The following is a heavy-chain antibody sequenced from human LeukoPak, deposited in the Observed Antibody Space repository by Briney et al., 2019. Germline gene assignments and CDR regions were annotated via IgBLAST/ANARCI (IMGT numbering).Heavy chain of an antibody. J-gene: IGHJ4*02. CDR2: IIPIFGTA. V-gene: IGHV1-69*01. CDR3: AREGYGGIAVVGFDY. Sequence: GSSVKVSCKASGGTFSSYAISWVRQAPGQGLEWMGGIIPIFGTANYAQKFQGRVTITADESTSTAYMELSSLRSEDTAVYYCAREGYGGIAVVGFDYWGQGTLVTVSS. CDR1: GGTFSSYA. D-gene: IGHD6-19*01.